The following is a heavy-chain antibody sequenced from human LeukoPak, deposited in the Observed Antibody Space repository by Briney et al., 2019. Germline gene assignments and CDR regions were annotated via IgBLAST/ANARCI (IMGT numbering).Heavy chain of an antibody. CDR2: IKQDGSEK. V-gene: IGHV3-7*04. J-gene: IGHJ4*02. CDR1: GFTFSRFW. Sequence: GGSLRLSCAASGFTFSRFWMSWVRQAPGKGLERVANIKQDGSEKYYVDSVKGRFTISRDNAKNSLYLQMNSLRAEDTAVFYCARDGTYTDYDPDFDIWGQGTLVTVSS. CDR3: ARDGTYTDYDPDFDI. D-gene: IGHD5-12*01.